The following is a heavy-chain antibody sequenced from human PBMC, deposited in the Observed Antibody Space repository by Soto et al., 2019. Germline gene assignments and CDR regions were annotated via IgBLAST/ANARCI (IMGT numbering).Heavy chain of an antibody. CDR2: ISWNSGSI. V-gene: IGHV3-9*01. CDR1: GFTFDDYA. D-gene: IGHD3-10*01. J-gene: IGHJ6*03. CDR3: AKAEAGSRYYYMDV. Sequence: PGGSLRLSCAASGFTFDDYAMHWVRQAPGKGLEWVSGISWNSGSIGYADSVKGRFTISRDNAKNSLYLQMNSLRAEDTALYYCAKAEAGSRYYYMDVWGKGTTVTVSS.